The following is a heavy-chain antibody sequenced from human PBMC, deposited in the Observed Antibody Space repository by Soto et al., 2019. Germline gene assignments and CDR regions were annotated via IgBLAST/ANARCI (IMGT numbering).Heavy chain of an antibody. J-gene: IGHJ4*02. D-gene: IGHD6-19*01. CDR1: GFTFSSYA. CDR3: ASDVAGTRGGAN. V-gene: IGHV3-30-3*01. CDR2: ISYDGSNK. Sequence: QVQLVESGGGVVQPGRSLRLSCAASGFTFSSYAMHWVRQAPGKGLEWVAVISYDGSNKYYADSVKGRFTIARDSSKNTLYLQMNSLRAEDTAVYYCASDVAGTRGGANWGQGTLVTVSS.